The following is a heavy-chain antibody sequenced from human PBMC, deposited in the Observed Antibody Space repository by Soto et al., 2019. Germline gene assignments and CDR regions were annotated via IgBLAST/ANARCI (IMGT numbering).Heavy chain of an antibody. Sequence: QVQLVESGGGVVQPGRSLRLSCAASGFTFSSYGMHWVRQAPGKGLEWVAVIWYDGSNKYYADSVKGRFTISRDNSKNTLYLQMNSLRAEDTAVYYCARRVGYSTVTMVDAFDIWGQGTMVTVSS. J-gene: IGHJ3*02. CDR1: GFTFSSYG. CDR2: IWYDGSNK. V-gene: IGHV3-33*01. D-gene: IGHD4-4*01. CDR3: ARRVGYSTVTMVDAFDI.